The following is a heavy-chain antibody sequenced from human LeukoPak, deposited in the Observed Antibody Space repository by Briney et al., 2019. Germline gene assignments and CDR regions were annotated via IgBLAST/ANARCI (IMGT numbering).Heavy chain of an antibody. D-gene: IGHD1-26*01. CDR1: GGSFSGYY. CDR2: INHSGST. V-gene: IGHV4-34*01. Sequence: PSETLSLTCAVYGGSFSGYYWSWLRQPPGKGLEWIGEINHSGSTNYNPSLKSRVTISVDTSKNQFSLKLSSVTAADTAVYYCARDIIVGATNWFDPWGQGTLVTVSS. CDR3: ARDIIVGATNWFDP. J-gene: IGHJ5*02.